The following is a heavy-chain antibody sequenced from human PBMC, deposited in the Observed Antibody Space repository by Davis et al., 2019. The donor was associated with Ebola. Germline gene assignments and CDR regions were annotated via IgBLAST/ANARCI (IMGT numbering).Heavy chain of an antibody. J-gene: IGHJ4*02. CDR3: AIPDCSGANCYSVYIKN. D-gene: IGHD2-15*01. Sequence: GESLKISCAASGFTFSYYAMSWVRQAPGKGLEWVSAISGSGGSTYYADSVKGRFTISRDNSNNLLYLQMNSLRAEDTAVYYCAIPDCSGANCYSVYIKNWGQGTLVTVSS. V-gene: IGHV3-23*01. CDR2: ISGSGGST. CDR1: GFTFSYYA.